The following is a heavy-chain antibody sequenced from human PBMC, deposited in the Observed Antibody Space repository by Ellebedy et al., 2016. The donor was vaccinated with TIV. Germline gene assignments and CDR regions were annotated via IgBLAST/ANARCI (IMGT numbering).Heavy chain of an antibody. J-gene: IGHJ6*02. CDR2: ISSSDRTI. Sequence: PGGSLRLSCAASGIIFSNYEMNWVRQAPGKGLEWISYISSSDRTIYYADSVKGRLTISRDNAKNSLYLQMNSLRAEDTAVYYCAGSPRGYSYGTLYGSDVWGQGTTVTVSS. CDR1: GIIFSNYE. CDR3: AGSPRGYSYGTLYGSDV. V-gene: IGHV3-48*03. D-gene: IGHD5-18*01.